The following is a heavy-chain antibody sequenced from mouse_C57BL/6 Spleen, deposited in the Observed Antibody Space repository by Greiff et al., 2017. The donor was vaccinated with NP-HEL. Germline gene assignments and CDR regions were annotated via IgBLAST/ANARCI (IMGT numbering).Heavy chain of an antibody. V-gene: IGHV1-80*01. CDR1: GYAFSSYW. CDR3: ARAGFITTLDY. Sequence: QVQLQQSGAELVKPGASVKISCKASGYAFSSYWMNWVKQRPGKGLEWIGQIYPGDGDTNYNGKFKGKATLTADKSSSTAYMQLSSLTSEDSAVYFCARAGFITTLDYWGQGTSVTVSS. D-gene: IGHD1-1*01. J-gene: IGHJ4*01. CDR2: IYPGDGDT.